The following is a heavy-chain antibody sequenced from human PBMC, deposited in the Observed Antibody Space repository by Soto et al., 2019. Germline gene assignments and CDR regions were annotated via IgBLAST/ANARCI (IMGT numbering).Heavy chain of an antibody. Sequence: PSETLSLTCTAFGGSIASSSWYWGWIRQPPGRGLEWIGYIYYSGSTNYNPSLKSRVTISVDTSKNQFSLKLSSVAAADTAVYYCAREQITMVRGGFDYWGQGTLVTVSS. D-gene: IGHD3-10*01. J-gene: IGHJ4*02. CDR1: GGSIASSSWY. CDR3: AREQITMVRGGFDY. V-gene: IGHV4-61*01. CDR2: IYYSGST.